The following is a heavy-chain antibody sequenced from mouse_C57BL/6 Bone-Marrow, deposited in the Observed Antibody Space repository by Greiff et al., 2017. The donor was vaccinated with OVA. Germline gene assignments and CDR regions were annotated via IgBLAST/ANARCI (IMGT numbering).Heavy chain of an antibody. J-gene: IGHJ2*01. CDR3: ARESSTGPVDY. CDR2: IYPGDGDT. D-gene: IGHD4-1*02. CDR1: GYAFSSSW. Sequence: VKLMESGPELVKPGASVKISCKASGYAFSSSWMNWVKQRPGKGLEWIGRIYPGDGDTNYNGKFKGKATLTADKSSSTAYMQLSSLTSEESAVYFCARESSTGPVDYWGQGTTLTVSS. V-gene: IGHV1-82*01.